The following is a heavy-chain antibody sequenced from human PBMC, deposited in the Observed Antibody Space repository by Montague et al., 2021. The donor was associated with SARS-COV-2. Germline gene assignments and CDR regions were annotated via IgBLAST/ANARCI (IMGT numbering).Heavy chain of an antibody. J-gene: IGHJ4*02. D-gene: IGHD2-15*01. CDR3: ARAQNICFIANCVNYFDL. CDR1: GGSTSNYY. Sequence: SKTLSLTCSVSGGSTSNYYWTWIRQSPGKGLQWIGYIFYTGSTKFNPSLKSRVSMSLDTSKNHFSPRLSAVTAADTARYYCARAQNICFIANCVNYFDLWGLGALVTVSS. V-gene: IGHV4-59*01. CDR2: IFYTGST.